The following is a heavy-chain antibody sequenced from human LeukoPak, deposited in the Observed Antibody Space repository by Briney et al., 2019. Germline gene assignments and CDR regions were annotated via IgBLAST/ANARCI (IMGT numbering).Heavy chain of an antibody. D-gene: IGHD3-22*01. V-gene: IGHV3-11*04. J-gene: IGHJ2*01. CDR2: ISSSDSSI. CDR1: GFTFSDYY. CDR3: ARGYYDSSGWYFDL. Sequence: GGSLRLSCAASGFTFSDYYMSWIRQAPGKGLEWVSYISSSDSSIYYVDSVKGRFTISRDNAKNSLYLQMNSLRVEDTAMYYCARGYYDSSGWYFDLWGRGTLVTVSS.